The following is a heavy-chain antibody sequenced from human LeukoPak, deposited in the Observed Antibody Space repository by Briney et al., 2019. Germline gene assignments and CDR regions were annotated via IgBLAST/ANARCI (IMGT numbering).Heavy chain of an antibody. Sequence: PGGSLRLSCAASGFTVITSFMSWVRQAPGKGLEWISVIYNDGTTYYADSVKGRFTISKDNSKNTVYLQMSSLRVDDTAVYYCAKAASSSWPSYYYGMDVWGQGTTVTVSS. CDR2: IYNDGTT. CDR3: AKAASSSWPSYYYGMDV. D-gene: IGHD6-13*01. J-gene: IGHJ6*02. V-gene: IGHV3-53*01. CDR1: GFTVITSF.